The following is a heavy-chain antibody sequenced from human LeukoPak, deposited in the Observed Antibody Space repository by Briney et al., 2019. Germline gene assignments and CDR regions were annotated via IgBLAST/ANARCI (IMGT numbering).Heavy chain of an antibody. D-gene: IGHD5-12*01. V-gene: IGHV1-2*02. Sequence: ASVKVSCKASGYTFTGYYMHWVRQAPGQGLEWMGWINPNSGGTNYAQKFQGRVTTTRDTSISTAYMELSRLRSDDTAVYYCARDKGGATMGRARYYFDYWGQGTLVTVSS. CDR3: ARDKGGATMGRARYYFDY. CDR2: INPNSGGT. CDR1: GYTFTGYY. J-gene: IGHJ4*02.